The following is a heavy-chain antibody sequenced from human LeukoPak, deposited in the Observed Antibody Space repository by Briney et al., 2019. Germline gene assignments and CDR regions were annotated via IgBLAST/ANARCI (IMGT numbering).Heavy chain of an antibody. CDR3: ASAVLRYFDRYRLRYLPDY. CDR2: INHSGST. V-gene: IGHV4-34*01. Sequence: SETLSLTCAVYGGSFSGYYWSWIRQPPGKGLEWIGEINHSGSTNYNPSLKSRVTISVDTSKNQFSLKLSSVTAAGTAVYYCASAVLRYFDRYRLRYLPDYWGQGTLVTVSS. J-gene: IGHJ4*02. CDR1: GGSFSGYY. D-gene: IGHD3-9*01.